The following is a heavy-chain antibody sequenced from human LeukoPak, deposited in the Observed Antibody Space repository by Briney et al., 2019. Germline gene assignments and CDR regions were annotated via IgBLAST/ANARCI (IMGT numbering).Heavy chain of an antibody. CDR1: GGSISGYY. CDR3: ARGSPSTSVVPAS. Sequence: SETLSLTCTVSGGSISGYYWSWIRQPAGKGLEWIGRVYSGGSTNYNPSFESRVTMSVDTSKNQISLRLSSVTAADTAVYYCARGSPSTSVVPASWGQGTLVTVSS. D-gene: IGHD6-19*01. CDR2: VYSGGST. J-gene: IGHJ5*02. V-gene: IGHV4-4*07.